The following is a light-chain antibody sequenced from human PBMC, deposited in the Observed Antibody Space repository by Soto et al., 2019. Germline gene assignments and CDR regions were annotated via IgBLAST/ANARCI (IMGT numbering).Light chain of an antibody. J-gene: IGKJ1*01. V-gene: IGKV1-5*01. CDR1: QSISSW. CDR3: QQYNSYSPT. CDR2: DAS. Sequence: DIHITHSPSTLSASVGDRVTITCRASQSISSWLAWYQQKPGKAPKLLIYDASSLESGVPSRFSGSGSGTEFTLTISSLQPDDFATYYCQQYNSYSPTFGQGTKVDIK.